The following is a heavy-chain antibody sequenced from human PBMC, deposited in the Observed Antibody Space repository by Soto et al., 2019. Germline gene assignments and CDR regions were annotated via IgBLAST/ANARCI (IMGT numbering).Heavy chain of an antibody. J-gene: IGHJ4*02. V-gene: IGHV3-74*01. D-gene: IGHD3-22*01. CDR1: GFAFSSYW. Sequence: GGSLRPSCAASGFAFSSYWMHWVRQAPGKGLVWVSRINSDGSSTSYADSVKGRFTISRDNAKNTLYLQMNSLRAEDTAVYYCARDPTYFYDSSGYYDYWGQGTLVTVS. CDR2: INSDGSST. CDR3: ARDPTYFYDSSGYYDY.